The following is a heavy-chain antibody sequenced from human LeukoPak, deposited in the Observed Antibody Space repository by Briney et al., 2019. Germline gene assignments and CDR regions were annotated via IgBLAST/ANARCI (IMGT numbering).Heavy chain of an antibody. Sequence: GGSLRLSCAVSGFTFNSHAMCWVRQAPGKGLGWVSSIDISGGSTYYADSVKGRFTISRDNSKNTLYLQMNSLRGEDTALYFCANEVRPNDYWGQGTLVTVSS. CDR2: IDISGGST. CDR1: GFTFNSHA. CDR3: ANEVRPNDY. V-gene: IGHV3-23*01. D-gene: IGHD4/OR15-4a*01. J-gene: IGHJ4*02.